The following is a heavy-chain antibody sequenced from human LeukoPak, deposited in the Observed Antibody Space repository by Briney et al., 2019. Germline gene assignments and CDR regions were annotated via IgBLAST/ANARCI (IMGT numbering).Heavy chain of an antibody. CDR1: GYAFTGYY. V-gene: IGHV1-2*02. D-gene: IGHD3-22*01. J-gene: IGHJ4*02. CDR2: INPNSGGT. CDR3: VRDRPSYYDSSVYYRENFDF. Sequence: ASVKVSCKASGYAFTGYYLHWVRQAPGQGLEWMGWINPNSGGTNYAQKFQGRVTMTRDTSTSTAYMELSRLRSDDTAVYYCVRDRPSYYDSSVYYRENFDFWGQGTLVTVSS.